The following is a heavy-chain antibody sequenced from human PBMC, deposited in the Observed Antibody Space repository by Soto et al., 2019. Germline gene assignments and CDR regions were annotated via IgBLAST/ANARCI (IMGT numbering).Heavy chain of an antibody. Sequence: PSETLSLTCAVSGGSISSGGYSWSWIRQPPGKGLEWIGYIHYSGSTYYNPSLKSRVIISVDTSNNQFSLKLSSVTAADTAVYYCARSRATGTYPHDYWGQGTLVTVSS. V-gene: IGHV4-31*11. J-gene: IGHJ4*02. D-gene: IGHD1-26*01. CDR3: ARSRATGTYPHDY. CDR2: IHYSGST. CDR1: GGSISSGGYS.